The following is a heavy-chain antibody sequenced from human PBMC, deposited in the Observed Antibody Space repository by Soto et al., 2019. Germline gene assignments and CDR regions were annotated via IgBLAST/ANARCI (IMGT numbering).Heavy chain of an antibody. CDR2: IYWDEDK. V-gene: IGHV2-5*02. J-gene: IGHJ4*02. CDR3: AHRPRGYAYYFDC. D-gene: IGHD5-12*01. CDR1: GFSLSTRGVA. Sequence: QITLKESGPTLVKPTQTLTLTCTFSGFSLSTRGVAVGWFRQPPGKALEWLALIYWDEDKWYSPSLKSRLTITYDTPKNQVVLPRTNMDPVDTATYYCAHRPRGYAYYFDCWGQGTLVTVSS.